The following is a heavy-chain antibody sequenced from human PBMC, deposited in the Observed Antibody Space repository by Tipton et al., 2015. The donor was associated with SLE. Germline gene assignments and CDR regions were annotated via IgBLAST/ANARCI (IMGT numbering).Heavy chain of an antibody. CDR1: GYTFGDYA. D-gene: IGHD7-27*01. CDR3: TRVSGDDLFDY. J-gene: IGHJ4*02. CDR2: IRSKAYGGTT. V-gene: IGHV3-49*04. Sequence: SGPEVKKPGASVKVSCKASGYTFGDYAMSWVRQAPGKGLEWVGFIRSKAYGGTTEYAASVKGRFTISRDDSKSIAYLQMNSLKTEDTAVYYCTRVSGDDLFDYWGQGTLVTVSS.